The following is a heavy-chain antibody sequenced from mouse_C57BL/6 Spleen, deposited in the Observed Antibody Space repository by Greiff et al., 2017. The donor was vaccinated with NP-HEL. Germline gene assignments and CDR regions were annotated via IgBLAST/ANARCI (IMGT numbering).Heavy chain of an antibody. V-gene: IGHV1-69*01. D-gene: IGHD2-2*01. CDR3: ARGGGYGGKWFAY. J-gene: IGHJ3*01. Sequence: VKLQQPGAELVMPGASVKLSCKASGYTFTSYWMHWVKQRPGQGLEWIGEIDPSDSYTNYNQKFKGKSTLTVDKSSSTAYMQLSSLTSEDSAVYYCARGGGYGGKWFAYWGQGTLVTVSA. CDR1: GYTFTSYW. CDR2: IDPSDSYT.